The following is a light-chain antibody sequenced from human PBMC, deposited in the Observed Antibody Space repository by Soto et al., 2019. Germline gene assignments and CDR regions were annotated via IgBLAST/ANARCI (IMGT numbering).Light chain of an antibody. V-gene: IGLV2-11*01. CDR3: YSYSAYTTLWV. J-gene: IGLJ3*02. CDR1: SSDVDDYNY. Sequence: QSALTQPRSVSGSPGQSVTISCTGTSSDVDDYNYVSWYQVHPGKAPKLLIYGVSNRPSGVSNRFSGSKSGNAASLTISGLQAEDEADYYCYSYSAYTTLWVFGGGTKLTVL. CDR2: GVS.